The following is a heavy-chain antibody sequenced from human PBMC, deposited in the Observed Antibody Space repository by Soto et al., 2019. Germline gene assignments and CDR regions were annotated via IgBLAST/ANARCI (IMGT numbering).Heavy chain of an antibody. Sequence: PGGSLRLSCAASGFTFSIYGMHWVRQAPGKGLEWVAVIWYDGSNTYYADSVKGRFTISRDNSKNTLYLQMNSLRAEDTAVYYCARDQYSSWDYWGRGTLVTVSS. CDR2: IWYDGSNT. CDR1: GFTFSIYG. CDR3: ARDQYSSWDY. V-gene: IGHV3-33*01. J-gene: IGHJ4*02. D-gene: IGHD6-6*01.